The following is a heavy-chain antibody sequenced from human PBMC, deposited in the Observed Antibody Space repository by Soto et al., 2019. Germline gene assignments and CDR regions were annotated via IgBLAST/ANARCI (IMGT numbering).Heavy chain of an antibody. V-gene: IGHV3-21*01. Sequence: EVQLVESGGGLVKPGGSLRLSCAASGFTFNTYDMNWVRQAPGKGLEWVSSITTSSAYIYYADSLKGRITISRDNAKNSLFLQMKSLRAEDTAVYYCVRSGTARLLRHSWFDTWGQGTVVTVSS. J-gene: IGHJ5*02. CDR1: GFTFNTYD. CDR2: ITTSSAYI. D-gene: IGHD2-21*01. CDR3: VRSGTARLLRHSWFDT.